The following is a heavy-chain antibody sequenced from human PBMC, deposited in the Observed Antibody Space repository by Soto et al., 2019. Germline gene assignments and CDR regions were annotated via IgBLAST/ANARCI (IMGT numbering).Heavy chain of an antibody. CDR2: TYYRSKWYN. J-gene: IGHJ3*02. CDR3: ARAKKIAAASDI. Sequence: SQTLSLPCAISGDSVSSNSSAWNGIRQSPSRGLEWLGRTYYRSKWYNDYAVSVKSRITINPDTSKNQFSLQLNSVTPEDTAVYYCARAKKIAAASDIWGQGTMVTVSS. V-gene: IGHV6-1*01. D-gene: IGHD6-13*01. CDR1: GDSVSSNSSA.